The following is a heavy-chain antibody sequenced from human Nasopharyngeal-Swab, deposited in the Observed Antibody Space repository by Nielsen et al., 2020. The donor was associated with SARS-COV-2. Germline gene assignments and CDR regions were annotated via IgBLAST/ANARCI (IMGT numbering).Heavy chain of an antibody. J-gene: IGHJ4*02. V-gene: IGHV3-73*01. Sequence: GGSLRLSCAASGFIFSDSAIHWVRQASGTGLEWVGRIRSKGNSYATAYAASVKGRFTISRDDSKNTAYLQMNSLITEDTAVYYCTRCGGSCYTGKDYWGQGTLVTVSS. D-gene: IGHD2-15*01. CDR2: IRSKGNSYAT. CDR1: GFIFSDSA. CDR3: TRCGGSCYTGKDY.